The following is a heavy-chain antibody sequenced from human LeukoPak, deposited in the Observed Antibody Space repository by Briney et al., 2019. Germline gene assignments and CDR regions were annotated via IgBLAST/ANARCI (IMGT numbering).Heavy chain of an antibody. Sequence: PSETLSLTCTVSGGSISSSSYYWGWIRQPPGKGLEWIGSIYYSGSTYYNPSLKSRVTISVDTSKNQFSLKLSSVTAADTAVYYCARLRRGYSGYDYGYYYCMDVWGKGTTVTVSS. CDR3: ARLRRGYSGYDYGYYYCMDV. D-gene: IGHD5-12*01. J-gene: IGHJ6*03. CDR1: GGSISSSSYY. CDR2: IYYSGST. V-gene: IGHV4-39*01.